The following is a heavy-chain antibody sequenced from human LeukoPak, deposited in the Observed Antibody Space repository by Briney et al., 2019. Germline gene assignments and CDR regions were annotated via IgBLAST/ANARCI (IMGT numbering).Heavy chain of an antibody. Sequence: ASVKVSCKASGYTFTGYYMHWVRQTPGQGLEWMGWINPNSGGTNYAQKFQGRVTMTRDTSISTAYMELSRLRSDDTAVYYCARWDSYGYLLNYWGQGTLVTVSS. J-gene: IGHJ4*02. D-gene: IGHD5-18*01. CDR3: ARWDSYGYLLNY. CDR2: INPNSGGT. CDR1: GYTFTGYY. V-gene: IGHV1-2*02.